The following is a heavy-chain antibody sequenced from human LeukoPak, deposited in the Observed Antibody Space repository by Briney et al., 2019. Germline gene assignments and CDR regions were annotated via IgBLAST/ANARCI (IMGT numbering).Heavy chain of an antibody. D-gene: IGHD6-19*01. CDR2: INSDGSTT. V-gene: IGHV3-74*01. CDR1: GFTFSSYW. Sequence: GGSLRLSCAASGFTFSSYWMHWVRQAPGKGLVWVSRINSDGSTTGYADSVMGRFTISRDNAKNTPYLQMNSLRAEDTAVYYCARVIYSGWEGELSDWGQGTLVTVSS. CDR3: ARVIYSGWEGELSD. J-gene: IGHJ4*02.